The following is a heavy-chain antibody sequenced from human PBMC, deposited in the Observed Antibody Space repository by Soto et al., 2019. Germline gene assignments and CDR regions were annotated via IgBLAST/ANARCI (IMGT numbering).Heavy chain of an antibody. V-gene: IGHV3-33*01. D-gene: IGHD3-9*01. J-gene: IGHJ4*02. Sequence: GGSLRLSCAASGFTFSSYGMHWVRQAPGKGLEWVAVIWYDGSNKYYADSVKGRFTISRDNSKNTLYLQMNSLRAEDTAVYYCARERYFDWLSPVDYWGQGTLVTVSA. CDR3: ARERYFDWLSPVDY. CDR1: GFTFSSYG. CDR2: IWYDGSNK.